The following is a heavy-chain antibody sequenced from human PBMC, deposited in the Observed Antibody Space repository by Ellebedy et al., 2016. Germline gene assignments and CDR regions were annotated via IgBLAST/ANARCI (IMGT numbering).Heavy chain of an antibody. V-gene: IGHV3-7*01. CDR3: ARAYVPLSGVSFNRADGMDV. D-gene: IGHD2-2*01. CDR1: RFTFRDSW. Sequence: GGSLRLSCAASRFTFRDSWMTWFRQAPGKGLEWVANIKHDGREIFYLDSVRGRFSISRDNAENLLYLQMSSLRAEGTAVYYCARAYVPLSGVSFNRADGMDVWGQGTTVTVSS. J-gene: IGHJ6*02. CDR2: IKHDGREI.